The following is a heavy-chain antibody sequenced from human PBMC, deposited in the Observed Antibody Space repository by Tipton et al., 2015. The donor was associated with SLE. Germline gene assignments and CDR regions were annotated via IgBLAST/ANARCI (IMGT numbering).Heavy chain of an antibody. J-gene: IGHJ2*01. V-gene: IGHV4-34*01. CDR3: ARAQGSSWYVNWYFDL. CDR1: SGSFSGYY. D-gene: IGHD6-13*01. Sequence: TLSLTCAVYSGSFSGYYWSWLRQPPGKGLEWIGEINHSGSTNYNPSLKSRVTISVDTSKNQFSLKLSSVTAADTAVYYCARAQGSSWYVNWYFDLWGRGTLVTVSS. CDR2: INHSGST.